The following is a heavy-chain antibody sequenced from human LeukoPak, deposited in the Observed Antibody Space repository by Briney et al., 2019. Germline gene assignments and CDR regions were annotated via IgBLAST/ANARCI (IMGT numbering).Heavy chain of an antibody. CDR3: ARRGNGDYVY. J-gene: IGHJ4*02. CDR2: INHSGST. D-gene: IGHD4-17*01. Sequence: PSETLSLTCAVYGESFSVYYWSWSWIRQPPGKGLEWIGEINHSGSTNYNPSLKSRVTISVDASKNQFSLKLNSVTAADTAVYYCARRGNGDYVYWGQGTLVTVSS. CDR1: GESFSVYY. V-gene: IGHV4-34*01.